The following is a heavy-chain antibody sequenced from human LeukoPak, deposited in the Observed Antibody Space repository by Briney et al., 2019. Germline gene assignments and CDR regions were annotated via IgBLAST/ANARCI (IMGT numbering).Heavy chain of an antibody. J-gene: IGHJ6*03. D-gene: IGHD5-12*01. Sequence: ASVKVSCKTSGYTFTGYYMHWVRQAPGQGLEWMGWINPNSGGTNYAQKFQGRVTMTRDTSISTAYMELSRLRSDDTAVYYCAREMDIVATGPNYYYYYYMDVWGKGTTVTVSS. CDR2: INPNSGGT. CDR3: AREMDIVATGPNYYYYYYMDV. V-gene: IGHV1-2*02. CDR1: GYTFTGYY.